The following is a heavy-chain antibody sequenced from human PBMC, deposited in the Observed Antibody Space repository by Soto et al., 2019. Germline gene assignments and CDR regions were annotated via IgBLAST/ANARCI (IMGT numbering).Heavy chain of an antibody. J-gene: IGHJ4*02. CDR1: GFTFSTYA. CDR2: ISDSGST. D-gene: IGHD2-2*01. CDR3: AKDKGGRYCSRTSCLYSFDY. Sequence: EVQLLESGGGLVQPGGSLSLYCTASGFTFSTYAMSWVRQAPGKGLEWVSTISDSGSTYYADSVKGRFTISRDNSKNTLYLEMNSLRAEDTAVYYCAKDKGGRYCSRTSCLYSFDYWGQGTLVTVSS. V-gene: IGHV3-23*01.